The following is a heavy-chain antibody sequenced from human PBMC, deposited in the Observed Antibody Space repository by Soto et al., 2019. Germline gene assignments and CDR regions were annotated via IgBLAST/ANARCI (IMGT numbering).Heavy chain of an antibody. CDR2: ISHDGSNK. J-gene: IGHJ4*02. CDR3: ARDRLRLGELSLLGYFDY. V-gene: IGHV3-30-3*01. Sequence: PGGSLRLSCAASGFPYSEYTMHWVRQAPGKGLEWVAAISHDGSNKYYGDSVKGRFTISRDNSKNTLSVQMSNLKSEDTAVYYCARDRLRLGELSLLGYFDYWGQGTLVTVSS. D-gene: IGHD3-16*02. CDR1: GFPYSEYT.